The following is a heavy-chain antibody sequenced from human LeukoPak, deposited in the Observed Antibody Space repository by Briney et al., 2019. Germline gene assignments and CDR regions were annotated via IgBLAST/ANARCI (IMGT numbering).Heavy chain of an antibody. Sequence: SETLSLTCAVYGGSFSGYYWSWIRQPPGKGLEWIGEINHSGSTNYNPSLTSRVTISVDTSKNQFSLKLSSVTAADTAVYYCARGRGYYYDSSGYYTFDYWGQGTLVTVSS. CDR3: ARGRGYYYDSSGYYTFDY. J-gene: IGHJ4*02. V-gene: IGHV4-34*01. D-gene: IGHD3-22*01. CDR1: GGSFSGYY. CDR2: INHSGST.